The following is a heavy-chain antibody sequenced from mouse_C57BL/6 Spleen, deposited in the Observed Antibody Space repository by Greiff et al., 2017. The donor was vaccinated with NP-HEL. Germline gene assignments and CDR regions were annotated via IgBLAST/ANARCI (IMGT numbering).Heavy chain of an antibody. CDR3: AREGLYYDYDEDAMDY. D-gene: IGHD2-4*01. CDR1: GYAFSSSW. Sequence: QVQLQQSGPELVKPGASVKISCKASGYAFSSSWMNWVKQRPGKGLEWIGRIYPGDGDTNYNGKFKGKATLTADKSSSTAYMQLSSLTSEDSAVYFGAREGLYYDYDEDAMDYWGQGTSVTVSS. CDR2: IYPGDGDT. J-gene: IGHJ4*01. V-gene: IGHV1-82*01.